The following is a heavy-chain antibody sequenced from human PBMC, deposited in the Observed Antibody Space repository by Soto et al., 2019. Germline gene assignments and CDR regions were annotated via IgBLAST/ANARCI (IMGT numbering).Heavy chain of an antibody. J-gene: IGHJ4*02. D-gene: IGHD3-22*01. CDR1: GFTFSSYS. Sequence: SLRLSYSASGFTFSSYSMNWVRQAPGKGLEWVSYISSSSYTIYYADSVKGRFTISRDNAKNSLYLQMNSLRAEDTAVYYCAKSPGMYYYDSSGYYHYDYWGQGTLVTVSS. CDR2: ISSSSYTI. CDR3: AKSPGMYYYDSSGYYHYDY. V-gene: IGHV3-48*01.